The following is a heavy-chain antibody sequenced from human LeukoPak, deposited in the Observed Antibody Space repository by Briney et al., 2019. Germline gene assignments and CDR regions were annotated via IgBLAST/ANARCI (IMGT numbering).Heavy chain of an antibody. CDR1: GFTFTTYA. CDR3: AKDTHIVVVTAFDY. CDR2: ISGSGGST. D-gene: IGHD2-21*02. V-gene: IGHV3-23*01. Sequence: PGGSLRLSCAGSGFTFTTYAMSWVRQAPGKGLEWVSAISGSGGSTYYADSVKGRFTISRDNSKNTLYLQMDSLRAEDTAVYYCAKDTHIVVVTAFDYWGQGTLVTVSS. J-gene: IGHJ4*02.